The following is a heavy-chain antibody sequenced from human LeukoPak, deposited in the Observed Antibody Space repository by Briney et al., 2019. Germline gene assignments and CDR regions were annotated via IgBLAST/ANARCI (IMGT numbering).Heavy chain of an antibody. D-gene: IGHD3-10*01. CDR3: ARDRAPNDYYGSGSYYDY. J-gene: IGHJ4*02. V-gene: IGHV3-21*01. CDR1: GFTFSSYT. Sequence: GGSLRLSCAASGFTFSSYTMNWVRQAPGKGLEWVSSITSSSSYIYYADSVKGRFTISRDNAKNSLCLQMNSLRAEDTAVYYCARDRAPNDYYGSGSYYDYWGQGTLVTVSS. CDR2: ITSSSSYI.